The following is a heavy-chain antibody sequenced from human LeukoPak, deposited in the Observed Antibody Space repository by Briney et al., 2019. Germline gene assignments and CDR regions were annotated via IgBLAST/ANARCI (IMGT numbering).Heavy chain of an antibody. CDR3: ARASSRDFWSGYIDAFDI. CDR1: GFTFSSYS. Sequence: GGSLRLSCAASGFTFSSYSMNWVRQAPGKGLEWVSYISSSSSYISYADSVKGRFTISRDNAKNSLYLQMNSLRAEDTAVYYCARASSRDFWSGYIDAFDIWGQGTMVTVSS. D-gene: IGHD3-3*01. V-gene: IGHV3-21*01. CDR2: ISSSSSYI. J-gene: IGHJ3*02.